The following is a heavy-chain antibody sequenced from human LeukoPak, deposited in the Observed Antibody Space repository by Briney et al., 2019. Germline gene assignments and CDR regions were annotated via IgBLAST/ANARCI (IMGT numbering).Heavy chain of an antibody. V-gene: IGHV3-53*01. CDR3: ARYDSSGYYLNYYYGMGV. Sequence: GGSLRLSCAASGFTVSSNYMSWVRQAPGKGLEWVSVIYSGGSTYYADSVKGRFTISRDNSKNTLYLQMNSLRAEDTAVYYCARYDSSGYYLNYYYGMGVWGQGTTVTVSS. CDR1: GFTVSSNY. CDR2: IYSGGST. J-gene: IGHJ6*02. D-gene: IGHD3-22*01.